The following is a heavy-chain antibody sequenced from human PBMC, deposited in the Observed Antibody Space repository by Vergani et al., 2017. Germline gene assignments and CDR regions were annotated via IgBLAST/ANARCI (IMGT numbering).Heavy chain of an antibody. J-gene: IGHJ2*01. CDR3: AKDLTRTYWYFDL. V-gene: IGHV3-9*01. Sequence: EVHLVVSGGGLVQPGRSLRLSCAASGFTFDDYAMHWVRQAPGKGLEWVSGISWNSGSIGYADSVKGRFTISRDNAKNSLYLQMNSLRAEDTALYYCAKDLTRTYWYFDLWGRGTLVTVSS. CDR2: ISWNSGSI. D-gene: IGHD3-9*01. CDR1: GFTFDDYA.